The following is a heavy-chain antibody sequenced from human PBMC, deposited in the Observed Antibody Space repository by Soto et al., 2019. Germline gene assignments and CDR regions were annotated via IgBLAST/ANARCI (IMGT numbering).Heavy chain of an antibody. V-gene: IGHV3-33*01. CDR2: IWYDGSNK. Sequence: QVQLVESGGGVVQPETSLRLSCAASGFSFSNYGMHWVRQAPGKGLEWVAVIWYDGSNKYYADSVKGRFTISRDNSKNTLYLQMNSLRPEDTAVYYCARGNGHSSGWFDFWGQGTPVTVSS. CDR3: ARGNGHSSGWFDF. CDR1: GFSFSNYG. J-gene: IGHJ4*02. D-gene: IGHD6-19*01.